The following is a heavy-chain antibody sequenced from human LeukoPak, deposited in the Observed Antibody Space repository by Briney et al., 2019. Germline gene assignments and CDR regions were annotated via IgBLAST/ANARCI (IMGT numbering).Heavy chain of an antibody. V-gene: IGHV3-7*01. J-gene: IGHJ4*02. Sequence: PGGSLRLSCAASGFTFSSYWMSWVRQAPGKGLEWVANIKEGGSIKYYVDSVKGRLTISRDNAKSSVYLQVNSLRAEDTALYYCARIGYSSSSIDYWGQGTLVTVSS. D-gene: IGHD6-13*01. CDR3: ARIGYSSSSIDY. CDR2: IKEGGSIK. CDR1: GFTFSSYW.